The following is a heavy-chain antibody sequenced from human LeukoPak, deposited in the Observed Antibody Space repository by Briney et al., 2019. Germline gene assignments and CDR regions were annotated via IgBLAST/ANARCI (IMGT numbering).Heavy chain of an antibody. J-gene: IGHJ3*02. CDR1: GYTFTGYY. CDR3: ARDLADYYDSSGGAFDI. D-gene: IGHD3-22*01. V-gene: IGHV1-2*02. CDR2: INPNSGGT. Sequence: ASVKVSCKASGYTFTGYYMHWVRQAPGQGLEWMGWINPNSGGTNYAQKFQGRVTMTRDTSISTAYMELSRLRSDDTAVYYCARDLADYYDSSGGAFDIWGQGTMVTVSS.